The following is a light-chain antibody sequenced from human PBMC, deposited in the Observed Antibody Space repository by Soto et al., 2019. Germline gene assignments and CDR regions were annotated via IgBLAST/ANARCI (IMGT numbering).Light chain of an antibody. CDR3: QQYNTYSPT. Sequence: DIQMTQAPSTLSAFLGDRVTITCGASQSISGWLAWYQQKPGKAPHLLIYKASSLESGVPSRFSGCGSGTEFTLTISSLQPDDFATYYCQQYNTYSPTFGQGTKVDI. CDR1: QSISGW. CDR2: KAS. J-gene: IGKJ1*01. V-gene: IGKV1-5*03.